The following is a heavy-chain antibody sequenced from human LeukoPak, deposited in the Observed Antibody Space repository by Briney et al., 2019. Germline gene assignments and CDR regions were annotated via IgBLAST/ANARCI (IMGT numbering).Heavy chain of an antibody. Sequence: GGSVRLSCEASGFTVRSKYMSWVRQARGRGLEWVSVIPRGGRTYYADSVKGRFTIARDNSKNTLYLQMSSLRAEDTAVYYCARELDFMSWELGTGDFDYWGQGTLVTVSS. D-gene: IGHD1-26*01. CDR3: ARELDFMSWELGTGDFDY. CDR2: IPRGGRT. CDR1: GFTVRSKY. J-gene: IGHJ4*02. V-gene: IGHV3-66*02.